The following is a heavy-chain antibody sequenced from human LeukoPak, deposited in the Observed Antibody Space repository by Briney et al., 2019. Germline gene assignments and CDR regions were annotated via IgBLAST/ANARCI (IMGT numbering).Heavy chain of an antibody. Sequence: GGSLRLSCAASGFTFSDAWMSWVRQAPGKGLEWVSYISSSSSYTNYADSVKGRFTISRDNAKNSLYLLMNSLRAEDTAVYYCARVSGIAAAGTFDYWGQGTLVTVSS. J-gene: IGHJ4*02. CDR3: ARVSGIAAAGTFDY. CDR1: GFTFSDAW. V-gene: IGHV3-11*05. CDR2: ISSSSSYT. D-gene: IGHD6-13*01.